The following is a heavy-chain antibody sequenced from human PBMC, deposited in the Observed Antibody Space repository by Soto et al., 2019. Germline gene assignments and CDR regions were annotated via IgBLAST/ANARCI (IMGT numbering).Heavy chain of an antibody. V-gene: IGHV3-21*01. CDR1: GFTFSSYA. CDR2: ISSSSSYI. J-gene: IGHJ5*02. Sequence: GGSLRLSCAASGFTFSSYAMHWVRQAPGKGLEWVSSISSSSSYIYYADSVKGRFTISRDNAKNSLYLQMNSLRAEDTAVYYCASGGLYCTNGVCYPWWFDPWGQGTLVTVSS. CDR3: ASGGLYCTNGVCYPWWFDP. D-gene: IGHD2-8*01.